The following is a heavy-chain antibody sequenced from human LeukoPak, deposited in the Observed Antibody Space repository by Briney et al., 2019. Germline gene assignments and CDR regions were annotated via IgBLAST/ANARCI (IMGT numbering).Heavy chain of an antibody. CDR2: ISSSSSTI. Sequence: GGSLRLSCAASGFTFSDYYMTWIRQAPGKGLEWVSYISSSSSTIYYADSVKGRFTISRDNAKNSLYLQMNSLRAADTAVYYCAREDLTLNYDYVWGSYRYSILFDYWGQGTLVTVSS. D-gene: IGHD3-16*02. J-gene: IGHJ4*02. CDR1: GFTFSDYY. V-gene: IGHV3-11*01. CDR3: AREDLTLNYDYVWGSYRYSILFDY.